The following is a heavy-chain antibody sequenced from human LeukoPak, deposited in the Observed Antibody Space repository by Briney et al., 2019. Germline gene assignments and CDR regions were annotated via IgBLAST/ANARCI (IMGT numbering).Heavy chain of an antibody. CDR1: GYTFTGYY. CDR3: ARAGWFGELPYNYYYYYMDV. D-gene: IGHD3-10*01. Sequence: ASVKVSCKASGYTFTGYYMRWVRQAPGQGLEWMGWINPNSGGTNYAQKFQGRVTMTRDTSISTAYMELSRLRSDDTAVYYCARAGWFGELPYNYYYYYMDVWGKGTTVTVS. CDR2: INPNSGGT. J-gene: IGHJ6*03. V-gene: IGHV1-2*02.